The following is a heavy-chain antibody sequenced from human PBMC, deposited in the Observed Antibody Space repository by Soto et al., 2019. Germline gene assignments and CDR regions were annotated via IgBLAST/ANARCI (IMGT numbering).Heavy chain of an antibody. D-gene: IGHD1-1*01. CDR1: GFPFSSYG. CDR3: AKSMYNWNDGFFDY. CDR2: ISYDGINK. V-gene: IGHV3-30*18. Sequence: QVQLVESGGGVVQPGRSLRLSCAASGFPFSSYGMHWVRQAPGKGLEWVAIISYDGINKYYANSVKGRFTISRDNSKNTLYLQMNSLRAEDTAVYYCAKSMYNWNDGFFDYWGQGTLVTVSS. J-gene: IGHJ4*02.